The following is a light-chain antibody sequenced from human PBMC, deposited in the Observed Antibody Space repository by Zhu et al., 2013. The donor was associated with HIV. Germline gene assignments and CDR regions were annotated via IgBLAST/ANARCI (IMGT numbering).Light chain of an antibody. V-gene: IGKV3-20*01. CDR3: QHYGQSLWT. J-gene: IGKJ1*01. CDR1: QSVTSSS. Sequence: EIVLTQSPATLSLSPGERATLSCRASQSVTSSSLAWYQQKPGQAPRLLIYGASSRATGISDRFSGSGSGTDFTLTISRLEPGDFAVYYCQHYGQSLWTFGQGTKVEIK. CDR2: GAS.